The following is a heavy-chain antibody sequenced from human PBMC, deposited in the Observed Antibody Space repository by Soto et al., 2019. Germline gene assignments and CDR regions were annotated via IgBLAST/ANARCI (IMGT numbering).Heavy chain of an antibody. CDR1: GGSISSYY. CDR2: IHNSGST. J-gene: IGHJ3*02. V-gene: IGHV4-59*01. Sequence: SETLSLTCTVSGGSISSYYWNWIRQPPGTGLEWIGSIHNSGSTYYHPSLKSRVTMSVDTSKNQFSLKLSSMTAADTAVYYCAREAQWRFWDFGQRPHGNAFDIWGQGIRVTVSS. CDR3: AREAQWRFWDFGQRPHGNAFDI. D-gene: IGHD6-19*01.